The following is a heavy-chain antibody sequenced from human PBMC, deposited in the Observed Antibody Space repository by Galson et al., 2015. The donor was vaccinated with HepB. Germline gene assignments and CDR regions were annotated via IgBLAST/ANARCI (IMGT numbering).Heavy chain of an antibody. J-gene: IGHJ3*02. V-gene: IGHV1-24*01. D-gene: IGHD3-22*01. CDR2: FDPEDGET. Sequence: SVKVSCKASGGTFTELSMHRVRQAPGKGLEWMGGFDPEDGETIYAQKFQGRVTMTEDTSTDTAYMELSSLRSEDTAVYYCATVKGYYYDSSGYVDAFDIWGQGTMVTVSS. CDR3: ATVKGYYYDSSGYVDAFDI. CDR1: GGTFTELS.